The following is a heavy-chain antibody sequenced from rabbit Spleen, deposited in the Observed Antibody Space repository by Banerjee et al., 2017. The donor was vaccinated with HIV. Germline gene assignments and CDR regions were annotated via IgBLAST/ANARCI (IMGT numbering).Heavy chain of an antibody. J-gene: IGHJ4*01. CDR3: ARETSSGWGVVSYYFNL. Sequence: QSLEESGGDLVKPGASLTLTCTASGFSFSSWYYMCWVRQAPGKGLEWIACIYSGSSGDTYYASWAKGRFTISKTSSTTVTLQMTSLTAADTATYFCARETSSGWGVVSYYFNLWGPGTLVTVS. D-gene: IGHD4-1*01. CDR1: GFSFSSWYY. V-gene: IGHV1S40*01. CDR2: IYSGSSGDT.